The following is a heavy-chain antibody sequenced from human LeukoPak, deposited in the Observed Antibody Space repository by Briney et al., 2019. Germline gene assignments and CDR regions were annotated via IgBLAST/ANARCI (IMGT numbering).Heavy chain of an antibody. Sequence: GGSLRLSCAASGFTFSSYWMHWVRQAPGKGLVWVSRINTDGSSTSYADSVKGRFTISRDNSKNTLYLQMNSLRAEDTAVYYCARGSMTTGFNGAFDIWGQGTMVTVSS. V-gene: IGHV3-74*01. D-gene: IGHD4-17*01. CDR2: INTDGSST. CDR1: GFTFSSYW. CDR3: ARGSMTTGFNGAFDI. J-gene: IGHJ3*02.